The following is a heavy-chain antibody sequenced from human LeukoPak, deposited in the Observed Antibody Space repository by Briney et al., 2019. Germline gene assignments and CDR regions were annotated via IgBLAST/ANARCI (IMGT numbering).Heavy chain of an antibody. J-gene: IGHJ4*02. CDR2: INSAGRTI. Sequence: PGGSLRLSCSVSGFPFSTYWMPWVRHAPGKGLVWASRINSAGRTISYANSVKGRFTISRDNAKNTLYLQMNSLRVEDTAVYYCASQIEGAGYWGQGTLVTVSS. CDR3: ASQIEGAGY. D-gene: IGHD1-26*01. CDR1: GFPFSTYW. V-gene: IGHV3-74*01.